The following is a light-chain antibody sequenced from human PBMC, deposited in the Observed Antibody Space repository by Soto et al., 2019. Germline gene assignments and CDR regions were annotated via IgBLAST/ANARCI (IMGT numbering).Light chain of an antibody. Sequence: DIQMTQSPASLSVSVGDRVTITCRASQGISTWLAWFQQKPEKAPKSLIYAASSLHSGDTSRFSGSGSGTDFTLTISSLQPEDSAIYYCQQYNSCPLTFGQGTRLEIK. CDR3: QQYNSCPLT. CDR2: AAS. V-gene: IGKV1D-16*01. CDR1: QGISTW. J-gene: IGKJ5*01.